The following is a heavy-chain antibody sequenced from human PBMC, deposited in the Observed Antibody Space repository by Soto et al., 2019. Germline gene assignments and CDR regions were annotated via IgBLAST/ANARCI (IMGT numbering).Heavy chain of an antibody. Sequence: SETLSLTCAVSGGSISSGGYSWSWIRQPPGKGLEWIGYIYHSGSTYYNPSLKSRVTISVDRSKNQFSLKLSSVTAADTAVYYCARALRRPRGSGSFDYYYYGMDVWGQGTTVTVSS. CDR3: ARALRRPRGSGSFDYYYYGMDV. CDR2: IYHSGST. J-gene: IGHJ6*02. V-gene: IGHV4-30-2*01. D-gene: IGHD3-10*01. CDR1: GGSISSGGYS.